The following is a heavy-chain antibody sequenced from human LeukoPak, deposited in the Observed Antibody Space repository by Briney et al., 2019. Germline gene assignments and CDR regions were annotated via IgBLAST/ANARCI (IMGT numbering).Heavy chain of an antibody. CDR2: ISRSSDTI. CDR3: AREGAP. D-gene: IGHD1-26*01. Sequence: GGSLRLSCAASGFAFNIYAMNWFRQAPGKGLEWLSYISRSSDTIYYADSVKGRFTISRDNAKSSLFLQMNTLRAEDTAVYYCAREGAPWGQGTLVTVSS. J-gene: IGHJ4*02. V-gene: IGHV3-48*01. CDR1: GFAFNIYA.